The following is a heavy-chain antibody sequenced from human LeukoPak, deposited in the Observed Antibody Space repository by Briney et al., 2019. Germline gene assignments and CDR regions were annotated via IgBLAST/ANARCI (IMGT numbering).Heavy chain of an antibody. CDR2: MYTTGST. Sequence: SETLSLTCNVSGDSISGYYWNWIRQPAGKGLEWIGRMYTTGSTSYNPSLASRVTMSVDTSKNQFSLNLNSVTAADTAFYYCARARAYYDSSGFFNYWGQGIQVTVSS. V-gene: IGHV4-4*07. D-gene: IGHD3-22*01. CDR3: ARARAYYDSSGFFNY. J-gene: IGHJ4*02. CDR1: GDSISGYY.